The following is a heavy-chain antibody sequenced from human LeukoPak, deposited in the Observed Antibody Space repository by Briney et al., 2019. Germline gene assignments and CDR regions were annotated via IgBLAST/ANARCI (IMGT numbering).Heavy chain of an antibody. CDR3: ARIDKSSYYDFWSGYYSSYYYGMDV. J-gene: IGHJ6*02. Sequence: SETLSLTCTVSGGSISSYYWSWIRQPPGKGLEWIGYIYYSGSTNYNPSLKSRVTISVDTSKNQFSLKLSSVTAADTAVYYCARIDKSSYYDFWSGYYSSYYYGMDVWRQGTTVTVSS. CDR1: GGSISSYY. CDR2: IYYSGST. D-gene: IGHD3-3*01. V-gene: IGHV4-59*01.